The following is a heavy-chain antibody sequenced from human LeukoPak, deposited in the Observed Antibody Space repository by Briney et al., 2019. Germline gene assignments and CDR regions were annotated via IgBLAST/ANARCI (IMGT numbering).Heavy chain of an antibody. CDR2: ISGDRYTT. CDR1: GFSFGDYA. Sequence: GGSLRLSCAASGFSFGDYAMHWVRQAPGKGLEWVSLISGDRYTTYYADSVKGRFTISRDNSKNSLYLQMNSLTTEDTALYFSATRGPGTCADNSGQGTLVTVSS. CDR3: ATRGPGTCADN. J-gene: IGHJ4*02. V-gene: IGHV3-43*02. D-gene: IGHD1-1*01.